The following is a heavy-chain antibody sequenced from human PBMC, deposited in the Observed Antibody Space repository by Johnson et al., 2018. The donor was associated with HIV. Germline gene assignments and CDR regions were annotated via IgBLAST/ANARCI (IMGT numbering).Heavy chain of an antibody. Sequence: VPPVESRGGVVRPGGSLRLSCAAPGFPFSSYWMSWVRQAPGKGLEWVTNIKLDGSEKFYVDSVKGRFPISRDNSKNTLYLEMYSLRADDTAVYYCARAKVNWTQGDAFDVWGQGTMVTVAS. CDR3: ARAKVNWTQGDAFDV. D-gene: IGHD1-1*01. CDR2: IKLDGSEK. V-gene: IGHV3-7*03. J-gene: IGHJ3*01. CDR1: GFPFSSYW.